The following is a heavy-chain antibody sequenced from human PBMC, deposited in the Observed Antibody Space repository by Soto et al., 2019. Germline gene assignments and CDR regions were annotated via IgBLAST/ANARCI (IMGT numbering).Heavy chain of an antibody. CDR3: ATNYYGDYYYYMDV. Sequence: XSVKVSCKASGYTFTSYDINLVRHTTGQGLEWMGWMNPNSGNTGYAQKFQGRVTMTRNTSISTAYMELISLRYEDTAVYYCATNYYGDYYYYMDVWGKGTTVTVSS. V-gene: IGHV1-8*01. CDR1: GYTFTSYD. CDR2: MNPNSGNT. D-gene: IGHD4-17*01. J-gene: IGHJ6*03.